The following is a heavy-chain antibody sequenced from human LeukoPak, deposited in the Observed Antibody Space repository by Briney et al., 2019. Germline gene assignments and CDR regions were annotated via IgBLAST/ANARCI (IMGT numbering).Heavy chain of an antibody. Sequence: GASLRLSCAASGFTFSSYAMSWVRQAPGKGLEWVSAISGSGGSTYYADSVKGRFTISRGNSKNTLYLQMNSLRAEDTAVYYCAKVYDILTGYYLSEYWGQGTLVTVSS. CDR1: GFTFSSYA. D-gene: IGHD3-9*01. J-gene: IGHJ4*02. V-gene: IGHV3-23*01. CDR2: ISGSGGST. CDR3: AKVYDILTGYYLSEY.